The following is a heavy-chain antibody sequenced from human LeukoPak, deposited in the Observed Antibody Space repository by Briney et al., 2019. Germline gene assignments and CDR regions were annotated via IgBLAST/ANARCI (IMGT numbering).Heavy chain of an antibody. V-gene: IGHV3-30-3*01. Sequence: GGSLRLSCAASGFTFSIYAMHWVRQAPGKGLEGVAVISYDGSNKYYADSVKGRFSISRDNSKNTLYLQMNSLRAEDTAVYYCARDTQYYYYTMDVWGQGTTVTVSS. CDR3: ARDTQYYYYTMDV. CDR1: GFTFSIYA. D-gene: IGHD2/OR15-2a*01. CDR2: ISYDGSNK. J-gene: IGHJ6*02.